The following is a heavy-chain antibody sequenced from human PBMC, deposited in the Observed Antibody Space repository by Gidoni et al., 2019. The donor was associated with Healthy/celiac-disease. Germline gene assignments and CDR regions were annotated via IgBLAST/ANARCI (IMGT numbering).Heavy chain of an antibody. CDR3: AREDLLGYCSGGSCYSLHFDY. Sequence: EVQLGESGGGLVQPGGSLRLSCAASGFTFSSYWLHWVRQAPGKGLVWVSRINSDGSSTSYADSVNGRFTISRANAKNTLYLQMNSLRAEDTAVYYCAREDLLGYCSGGSCYSLHFDYWGQGTLVTVSS. D-gene: IGHD2-15*01. V-gene: IGHV3-74*01. CDR1: GFTFSSYW. CDR2: INSDGSST. J-gene: IGHJ4*02.